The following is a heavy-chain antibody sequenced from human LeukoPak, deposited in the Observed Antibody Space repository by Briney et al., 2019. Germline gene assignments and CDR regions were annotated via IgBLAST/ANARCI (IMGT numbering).Heavy chain of an antibody. D-gene: IGHD3-22*01. Sequence: GGSLRLSCAASGFTVSSNYMRWVRQAPGKGLEWVSVIYSGGGTYNADSVKGRFTISRDNSKNTLFLQMNSLRAEDTAVYYCARELTTFYYDISGYYGHAFDIWGQGTMVTVSS. CDR2: IYSGGGT. V-gene: IGHV3-66*01. J-gene: IGHJ3*02. CDR1: GFTVSSNY. CDR3: ARELTTFYYDISGYYGHAFDI.